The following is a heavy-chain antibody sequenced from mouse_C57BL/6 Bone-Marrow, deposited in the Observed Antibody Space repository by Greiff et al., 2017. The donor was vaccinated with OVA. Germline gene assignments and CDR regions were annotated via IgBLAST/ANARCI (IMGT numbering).Heavy chain of an antibody. J-gene: IGHJ3*01. V-gene: IGHV1-54*01. CDR1: GYAFTNYL. D-gene: IGHD2-5*01. Sequence: QVQLKQSGAELVRPGTSVKVSCKASGYAFTNYLIEWVKQRPGQGLEWIGVINPGSGGTNYNEKFKGKATLTADKSSSTAYMQLSSLTSEDSAVYFCAREDYSNCAWFAYWGQGTLVTVSA. CDR3: AREDYSNCAWFAY. CDR2: INPGSGGT.